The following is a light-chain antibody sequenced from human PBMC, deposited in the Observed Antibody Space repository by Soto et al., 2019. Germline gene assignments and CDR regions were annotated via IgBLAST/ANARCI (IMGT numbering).Light chain of an antibody. CDR1: SSDVGAYNY. CDR2: HVS. V-gene: IGLV2-11*01. J-gene: IGLJ1*01. CDR3: CTDAGTYKV. Sequence: QSALTQPRSVSGSPGQSVTISCTGTSSDVGAYNYVSWYQQHPGKAPKLMIYHVSKRPSGVPDRISGSKSGNAASLTISGLQAEDEADYYCCTDAGTYKVFGTGTKVTVL.